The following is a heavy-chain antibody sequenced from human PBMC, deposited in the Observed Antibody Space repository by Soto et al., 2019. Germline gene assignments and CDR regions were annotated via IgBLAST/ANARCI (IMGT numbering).Heavy chain of an antibody. CDR1: GFTFSSYD. CDR3: ARVEYGSSSFFWYFDL. Sequence: GGSLRLSCAASGFTFSSYDMHWVRQATGKGLEWVSAIGTAGDTYYPGSVKGRFTISRENAKNSLYLQMNSLRAGDTAVYYCARVEYGSSSFFWYFDLWGRGTLVTVSS. D-gene: IGHD6-6*01. V-gene: IGHV3-13*01. CDR2: IGTAGDT. J-gene: IGHJ2*01.